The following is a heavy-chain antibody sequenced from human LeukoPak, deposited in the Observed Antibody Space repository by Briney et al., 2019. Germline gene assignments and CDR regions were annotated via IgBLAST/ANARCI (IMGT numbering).Heavy chain of an antibody. J-gene: IGHJ4*02. Sequence: PGGSLRLSCAASGFAFSTFIMNWVRQAPGEGLEWVSAITSDGYNTHYADSVKGRFTISRDNSKNTLYLQMSSLRAEDTAVYYCAKDHLSWGSSFDFWGQGTLVTVSS. D-gene: IGHD7-27*01. CDR1: GFAFSTFI. CDR2: ITSDGYNT. V-gene: IGHV3-23*01. CDR3: AKDHLSWGSSFDF.